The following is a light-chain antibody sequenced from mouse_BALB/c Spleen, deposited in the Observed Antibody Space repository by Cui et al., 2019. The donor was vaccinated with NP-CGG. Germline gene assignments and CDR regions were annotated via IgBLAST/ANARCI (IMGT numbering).Light chain of an antibody. CDR2: GTN. V-gene: IGLV1*01. CDR3: ALRYSNHWV. CDR1: TGAVTTSNY. Sequence: QAVVTQESALTTSPGETVTLTCRSSTGAVTTSNYANWVQEKPDHLFTGLIGGTNNRAPGVPARFSGSLIGDKAALTITGAQTEDEAIYFCALRYSNHWVFGVGTKLTVL. J-gene: IGLJ1*01.